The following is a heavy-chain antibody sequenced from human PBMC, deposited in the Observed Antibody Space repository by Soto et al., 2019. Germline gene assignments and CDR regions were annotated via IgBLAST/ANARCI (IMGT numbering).Heavy chain of an antibody. D-gene: IGHD2-15*01. CDR2: ISGSGGST. CDR3: AKNGYCSGGSCYTVYFDY. V-gene: IGHV3-23*01. J-gene: IGHJ4*02. Sequence: PGGSLRLSCAASGFTFSSDAMSWVRQAQGKGLEWVSAISGSGGSTYYADSVKGRFTISRDNSKNTLYLQMNSLRAEDTAVYYCAKNGYCSGGSCYTVYFDYWGQGTLVTVSS. CDR1: GFTFSSDA.